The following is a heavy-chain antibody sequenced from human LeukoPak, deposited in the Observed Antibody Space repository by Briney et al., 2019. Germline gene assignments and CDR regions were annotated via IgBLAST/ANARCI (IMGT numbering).Heavy chain of an antibody. CDR2: ISGDGGST. J-gene: IGHJ5*02. V-gene: IGHV3-64*01. Sequence: GGSLRLSCAASGFAFSSYAMHWVRQAPGKGLEYVSAISGDGGSTFYANSVKGRFTISRDNSKNTLYLQMGSLRAEDMAVYYCARDSRSTYSRSWNWFDPWGQGTLVTVSS. D-gene: IGHD1-26*01. CDR3: ARDSRSTYSRSWNWFDP. CDR1: GFAFSSYA.